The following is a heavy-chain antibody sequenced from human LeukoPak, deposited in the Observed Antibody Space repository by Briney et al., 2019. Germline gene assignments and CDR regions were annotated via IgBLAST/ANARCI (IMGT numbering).Heavy chain of an antibody. D-gene: IGHD1-14*01. Sequence: SETLSLTCTVSGGSISSYYWSWIRQPPGKGLEWIGYIYYSGSTNYNPSLKSRVTISVDTSKNQFSLKLSSVTAADTAVYYCARGGARKPIDYWGQGTLVTVSS. CDR1: GGSISSYY. CDR2: IYYSGST. V-gene: IGHV4-59*01. J-gene: IGHJ4*02. CDR3: ARGGARKPIDY.